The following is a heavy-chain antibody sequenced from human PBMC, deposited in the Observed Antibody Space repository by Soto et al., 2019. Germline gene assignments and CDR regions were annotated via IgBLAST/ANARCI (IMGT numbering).Heavy chain of an antibody. CDR3: ARDERGTCTSSICYYFDY. Sequence: QVQLVQSGAEVKEPGASVKVSCKASGYTFTHYGFSWVRQAPGQGLEWLAWTSADNGDTNYAPKLQGRVTLTTDTSTGTAYMELRSLRSDDTAVHYCARDERGTCTSSICYYFDYWGQGTLVTVSS. CDR1: GYTFTHYG. V-gene: IGHV1-18*04. D-gene: IGHD2-2*01. J-gene: IGHJ4*02. CDR2: TSADNGDT.